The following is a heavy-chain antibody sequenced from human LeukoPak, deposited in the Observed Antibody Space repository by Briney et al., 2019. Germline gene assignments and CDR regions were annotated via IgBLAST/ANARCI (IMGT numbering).Heavy chain of an antibody. J-gene: IGHJ5*02. CDR1: GYTFTSYA. CDR2: INTNTGNP. Sequence: GASVKVSCKASGYTFTSYAINWVRQAPGQGLEWMGWINTNTGNPTYAQGFTGRFVFSLDTSVSTAYLQISSLKAEDTAVYYCARDWGQRLLPSWFDPWGQGTLVTVSS. V-gene: IGHV7-4-1*02. D-gene: IGHD3-16*01. CDR3: ARDWGQRLLPSWFDP.